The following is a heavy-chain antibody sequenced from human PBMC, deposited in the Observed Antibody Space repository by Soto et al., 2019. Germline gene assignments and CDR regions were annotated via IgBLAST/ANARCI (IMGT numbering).Heavy chain of an antibody. CDR3: AGGVTATTAGVY. Sequence: QVQLVQSGAEVKKPGSSVKVSCKASGGTFSSYAISWVRQAPGQGLEWMGGIIPTFGTRKYAQKFQGRVTVSADEFRSTAYMELNSLRSEDTAVYYCAGGVTATTAGVYWGQGTLVTVSS. CDR1: GGTFSSYA. J-gene: IGHJ4*02. CDR2: IIPTFGTR. D-gene: IGHD1-20*01. V-gene: IGHV1-69*01.